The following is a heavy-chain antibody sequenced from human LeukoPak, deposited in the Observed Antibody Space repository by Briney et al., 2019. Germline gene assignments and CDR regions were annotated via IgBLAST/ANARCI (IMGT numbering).Heavy chain of an antibody. Sequence: GGSLGLSCAASGFTFTTYWMTWVCQAPGKGLEWVANIKHDGSEKYYVDSVKGRFTISRDNAKNSLYLQMNSLRAEDTAVYYCARAWGLGFDYWGQGTLVTVSS. V-gene: IGHV3-7*04. CDR3: ARAWGLGFDY. D-gene: IGHD3/OR15-3a*01. CDR1: GFTFTTYW. CDR2: IKHDGSEK. J-gene: IGHJ4*02.